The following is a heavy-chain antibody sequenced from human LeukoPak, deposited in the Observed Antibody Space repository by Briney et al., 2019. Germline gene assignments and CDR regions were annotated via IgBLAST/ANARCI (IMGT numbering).Heavy chain of an antibody. CDR2: THTSRTT. V-gene: IGHV4-4*07. CDR3: ARETEVPGGRSWDF. Sequence: SETLSLTCNVSGGSISSYYWTWIRQPAGKGLEWIGRTHTSRTTNHNPSLKSRVTMSVDTSNNRFSLKLSSVTAAGTAVYYCARETEVPGGRSWDFWGQGTLVTVSS. D-gene: IGHD6-19*01. CDR1: GGSISSYY. J-gene: IGHJ4*02.